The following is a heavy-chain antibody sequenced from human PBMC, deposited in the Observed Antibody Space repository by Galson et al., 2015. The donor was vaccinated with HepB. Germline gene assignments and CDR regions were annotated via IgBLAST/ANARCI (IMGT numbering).Heavy chain of an antibody. D-gene: IGHD2-15*01. CDR1: GYNFTSYD. V-gene: IGHV1-8*01. Sequence: SVKVSCKASGYNFTSYDINWVRQATGQGLEWMGWMNPNSGNTGYAQKFQGRVTMTRNTSISTAYMELSSLRSEDTAVYYCARELYCSGGSCYSFYYYYYYGMDVWGQGTTVTVSS. CDR2: MNPNSGNT. CDR3: ARELYCSGGSCYSFYYYYYYGMDV. J-gene: IGHJ6*02.